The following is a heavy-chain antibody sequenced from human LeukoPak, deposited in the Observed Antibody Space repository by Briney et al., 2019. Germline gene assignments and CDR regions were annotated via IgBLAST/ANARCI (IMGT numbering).Heavy chain of an antibody. CDR2: IYYSGST. CDR1: GGSISSYY. D-gene: IGHD3-22*01. Sequence: SETLSLTCTVSGGSISSYYWSWIRQPPGKGLEWIGYIYYSGSTNYNPSLKSRVTISVDTSKNQFSLKLSSVTAADTAVYYCARVAYYDSSGAPYGMDVWGQGTTVTVSS. CDR3: ARVAYYDSSGAPYGMDV. J-gene: IGHJ6*02. V-gene: IGHV4-59*01.